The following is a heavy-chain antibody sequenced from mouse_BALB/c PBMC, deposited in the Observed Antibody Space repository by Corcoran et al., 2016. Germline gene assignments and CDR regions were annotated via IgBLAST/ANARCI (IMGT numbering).Heavy chain of an antibody. J-gene: IGHJ1*01. CDR1: GYTFTSYV. V-gene: IGHV1S136*01. CDR3: AREGRRGYFDV. Sequence: EVQLQQSGPELLKPGASVKMSCKASGYTFTSYVMHWVKQKPGQGLEWIGYINPYNDGTKYNEKFKGKATLTSDKSSSTAYMELSSLTSEDSAVYYCAREGRRGYFDVWGAGTTVTVSS. CDR2: INPYNDGT.